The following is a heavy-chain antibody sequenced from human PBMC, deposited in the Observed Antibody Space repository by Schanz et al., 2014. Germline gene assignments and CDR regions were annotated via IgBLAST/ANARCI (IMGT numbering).Heavy chain of an antibody. V-gene: IGHV1-69*16. J-gene: IGHJ3*02. CDR2: INPYDDTI. CDR1: GGTFSSYT. D-gene: IGHD3-3*01. CDR3: VTEKRMESGTWAKAFDI. Sequence: QVQLVQSGAEVKKPGASVKVSCKASGGTFSSYTINWVRQAPGQGLEWMGWINPYDDTIDYAKKFQGRFTMTRDTSTTTVYMELSSLRSDDTAMYYCVTEKRMESGTWAKAFDIWGQGTWVTVSS.